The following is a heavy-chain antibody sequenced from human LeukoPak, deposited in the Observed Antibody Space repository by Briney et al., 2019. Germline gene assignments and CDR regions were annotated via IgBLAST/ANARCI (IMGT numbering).Heavy chain of an antibody. CDR1: GGSITNTNY. CDR3: ATQAVDTAMVTGWFDP. J-gene: IGHJ5*02. D-gene: IGHD5-18*01. V-gene: IGHV4-4*02. Sequence: SETLSLTCGVSGGSITNTNYWTWVRQPPGKGLEWIGEVNLQGSTNYNPSLKSRVTISVDTSKNQFSLKLSSVTAADTAVYYCATQAVDTAMVTGWFDPWGQGTLVTVSS. CDR2: VNLQGST.